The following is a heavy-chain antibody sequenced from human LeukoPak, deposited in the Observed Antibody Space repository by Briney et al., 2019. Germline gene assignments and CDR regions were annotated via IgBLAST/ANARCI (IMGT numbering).Heavy chain of an antibody. CDR3: AKMGEVMPAAMPYIVY. Sequence: GGSLRLSCAASGFPFGSFAMGWVRQAPGKGLEWVSANSGGSDFTHYSDSVKGRFTISRANSKNTLYLQMSRLRAEDRAINSGAKMGEVMPAAMPYIVYWGQGTLVTVSS. CDR1: GFPFGSFA. V-gene: IGHV3-23*01. J-gene: IGHJ4*02. D-gene: IGHD2-2*01. CDR2: NSGGSDFT.